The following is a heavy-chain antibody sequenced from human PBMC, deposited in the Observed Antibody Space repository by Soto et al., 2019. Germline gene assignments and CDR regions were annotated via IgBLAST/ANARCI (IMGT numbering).Heavy chain of an antibody. Sequence: GGSLRLSCAPSGFAFSNYAMNWVRQAPGKGLEWVSAISGSGGNTFYTASVKGRFTISRDNTKNTLYLQMNSLRAEDTAIYYCAMLNSGSNSYRGMDFWGQGTTVTVSS. D-gene: IGHD1-26*01. CDR3: AMLNSGSNSYRGMDF. J-gene: IGHJ6*02. CDR1: GFAFSNYA. CDR2: ISGSGGNT. V-gene: IGHV3-23*01.